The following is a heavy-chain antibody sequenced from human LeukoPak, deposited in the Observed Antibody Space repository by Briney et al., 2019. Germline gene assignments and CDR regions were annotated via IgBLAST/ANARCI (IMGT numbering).Heavy chain of an antibody. D-gene: IGHD6-13*01. CDR3: AHRRAAARVGYFDY. Sequence: ALIYWDDDKRYSPSLKSRLTITKDTSKNQVVLTMTNMDPVDTATYFCAHRRAAARVGYFDYWGQGTLVTVSS. J-gene: IGHJ4*02. CDR2: IYWDDDK. V-gene: IGHV2-5*02.